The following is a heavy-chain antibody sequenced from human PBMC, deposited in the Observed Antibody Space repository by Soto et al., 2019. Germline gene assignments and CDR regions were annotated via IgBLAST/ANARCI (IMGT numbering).Heavy chain of an antibody. CDR2: INPNSGGT. CDR3: ARDLKLESPNYYDSSGSFDY. CDR1: GYTFTGYY. J-gene: IGHJ4*02. Sequence: ASVKVSCKASGYTFTGYYMHWVRQAPGQGLEWMGWINPNSGGTNYAQKFQGWVTMTRDTSISTAYMELSRLRSDDTAVYYCARDLKLESPNYYDSSGSFDYWGQGTLVTVSS. D-gene: IGHD3-22*01. V-gene: IGHV1-2*04.